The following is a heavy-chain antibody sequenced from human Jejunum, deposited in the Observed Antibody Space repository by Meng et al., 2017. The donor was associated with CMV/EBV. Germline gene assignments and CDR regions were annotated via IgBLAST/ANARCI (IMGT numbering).Heavy chain of an antibody. J-gene: IGHJ4*02. CDR3: VREGQVVPATLPFDY. Sequence: YTFSDHYIHWGRQAPGQGLEWLGWMNSNTGDPHYADKFRGRVTMTRDTATSTAYMDLSRLTSDDTAVYYCVREGQVVPATLPFDYWGQGTLVTVSS. CDR2: MNSNTGDP. CDR1: YTFSDHY. D-gene: IGHD2-2*01. V-gene: IGHV1-2*02.